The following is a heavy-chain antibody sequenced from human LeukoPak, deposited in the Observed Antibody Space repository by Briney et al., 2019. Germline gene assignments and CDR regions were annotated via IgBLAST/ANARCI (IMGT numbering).Heavy chain of an antibody. J-gene: IGHJ4*02. Sequence: ASVKVSCKASGYTFTGYYMHWVRQAPGRGLEWMGRINPNSGGTNYAQKFQGRVTMTEDTSTDTAYMELSSLRSEDTAVYYCATVGGWESSPLDYWGQGTLVTVSS. CDR3: ATVGGWESSPLDY. D-gene: IGHD1-26*01. V-gene: IGHV1-2*06. CDR1: GYTFTGYY. CDR2: INPNSGGT.